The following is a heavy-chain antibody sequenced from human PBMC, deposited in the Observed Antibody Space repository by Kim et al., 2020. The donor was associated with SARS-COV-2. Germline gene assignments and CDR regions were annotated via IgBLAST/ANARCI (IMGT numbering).Heavy chain of an antibody. Sequence: ASVKVSCKASGYTFTSYGISWVRQAPGQGLEWMGWISAYNGNTNYAQKLQGRVTMTTDTSTSTAYMELRSLRSDDTAVYYCARAVYNDYYYGMDVWGQGTTVTVSS. CDR2: ISAYNGNT. CDR1: GYTFTSYG. J-gene: IGHJ6*02. D-gene: IGHD1-1*01. V-gene: IGHV1-18*01. CDR3: ARAVYNDYYYGMDV.